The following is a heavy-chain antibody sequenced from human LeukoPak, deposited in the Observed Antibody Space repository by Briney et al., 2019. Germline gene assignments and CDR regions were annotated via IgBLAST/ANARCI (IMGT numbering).Heavy chain of an antibody. D-gene: IGHD3-22*01. CDR2: ISYDGSNK. V-gene: IGHV3-30*18. Sequence: PGGSLRLSCAASGFTFSSYGIHWVRQAPGKGLEWVAVISYDGSNKYYADSVKGRFTISRDNSKNTLYLQMNSLRAEDTAVYYCAKEDPYYYDSSGSFDYWGQGTLVTVSS. CDR3: AKEDPYYYDSSGSFDY. CDR1: GFTFSSYG. J-gene: IGHJ4*02.